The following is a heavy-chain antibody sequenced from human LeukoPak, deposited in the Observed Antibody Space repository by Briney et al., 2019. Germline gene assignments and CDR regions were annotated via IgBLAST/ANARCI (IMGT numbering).Heavy chain of an antibody. CDR2: IRSKANSYAT. CDR1: GVTFSGSA. V-gene: IGHV3-73*01. J-gene: IGHJ4*02. D-gene: IGHD6-13*01. Sequence: GGSLRLSCAASGVTFSGSAMHWVRQASGKGLEWVGRIRSKANSYATAYAASVKGRFTISRDDSKNTAYLQMNSLKTEDTAVYYCTRPAGTGDYWGQGTLVTVSS. CDR3: TRPAGTGDY.